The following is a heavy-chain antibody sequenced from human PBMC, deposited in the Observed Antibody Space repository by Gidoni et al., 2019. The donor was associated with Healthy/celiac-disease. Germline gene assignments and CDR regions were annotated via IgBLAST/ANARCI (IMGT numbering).Heavy chain of an antibody. J-gene: IGHJ4*02. V-gene: IGHV3-30*04. Sequence: VESGGGVVQPGRSLRLPCAASGFPFIRYAMHWVRQAPGKGLEWVAVISYDGSNKYYADSVKGRFTISRDNSKNTLYLQMNSLRAEDTAVYYCARAQGYSGYDSTQIFDYWGQGTLVTVSS. D-gene: IGHD5-12*01. CDR1: GFPFIRYA. CDR2: ISYDGSNK. CDR3: ARAQGYSGYDSTQIFDY.